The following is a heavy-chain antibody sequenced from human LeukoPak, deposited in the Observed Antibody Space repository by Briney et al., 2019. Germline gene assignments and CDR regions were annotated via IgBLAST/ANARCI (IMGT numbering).Heavy chain of an antibody. J-gene: IGHJ4*02. Sequence: SETLSLTCTVSGGSTTSYYWTWIRQPPGEGLEWIGYIYYTGSTNYNPSLKSRVTLSVDTSNNEVSLKLRSVTAADTAVYYCARVGVEVELATFDYWGRGTLVAVSS. CDR2: IYYTGST. CDR3: ARVGVEVELATFDY. D-gene: IGHD5-24*01. V-gene: IGHV4-59*01. CDR1: GGSTTSYY.